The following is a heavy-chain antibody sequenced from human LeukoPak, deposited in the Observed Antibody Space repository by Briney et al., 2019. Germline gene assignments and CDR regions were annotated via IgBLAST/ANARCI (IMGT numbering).Heavy chain of an antibody. Sequence: GGSLRHSCAASGFTFSSYGMHWVRQAPGKGLEWVAVISYDGSNKYYADSVKGRFTISRDNSKNTLYLQMNSLRAEDTAVYYCASGRGDYWGQGTLVTVSS. V-gene: IGHV3-30*03. CDR3: ASGRGDY. J-gene: IGHJ4*02. CDR2: ISYDGSNK. CDR1: GFTFSSYG.